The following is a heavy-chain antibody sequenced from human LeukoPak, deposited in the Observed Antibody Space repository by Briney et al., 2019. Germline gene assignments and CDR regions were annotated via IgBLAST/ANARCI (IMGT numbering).Heavy chain of an antibody. CDR1: GFPFSSYA. Sequence: GSLRLSCAASGFPFSSYAMSWVRQAPGKGLEWVSAISGSGGSTYYADSVKGRFTISRDNSKNTLYLQMNSLRAEDTAVYYCAKGVTMVRGVPDYWGQGTLVTVSS. D-gene: IGHD3-10*01. V-gene: IGHV3-23*01. J-gene: IGHJ4*02. CDR3: AKGVTMVRGVPDY. CDR2: ISGSGGST.